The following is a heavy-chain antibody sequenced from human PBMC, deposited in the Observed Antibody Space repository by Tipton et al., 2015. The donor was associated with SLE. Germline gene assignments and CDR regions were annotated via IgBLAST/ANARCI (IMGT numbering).Heavy chain of an antibody. D-gene: IGHD3-9*01. Sequence: TLSLTCAVSGGSINSYNWWTWVRQPPGKGLEWIGEIYHSGTTNYNPSLKSRITISLDKSNNHFSLRLSSLTAADTAVYYCARQPNVYNIFTGSQVYFFDLWGQRTLVTVSS. CDR1: GGSINSYNW. CDR3: ARQPNVYNIFTGSQVYFFDL. V-gene: IGHV4-4*02. CDR2: IYHSGTT. J-gene: IGHJ4*02.